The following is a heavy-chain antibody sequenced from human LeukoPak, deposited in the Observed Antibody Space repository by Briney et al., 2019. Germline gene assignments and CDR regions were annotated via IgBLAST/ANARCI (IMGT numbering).Heavy chain of an antibody. V-gene: IGHV4-39*07. D-gene: IGHD6-19*01. J-gene: IGHJ4*02. Sequence: PSETLSLTCTVSGGSISSSSYYWGWIRQPPGKGLEWIGSIYYSGSTYYNPSLKSRVTISVDTSKNQFSLKLSSVTAADTAVYYCAREWGSSGWYVEALDYWGQGTLVTVSS. CDR1: GGSISSSSYY. CDR3: AREWGSSGWYVEALDY. CDR2: IYYSGST.